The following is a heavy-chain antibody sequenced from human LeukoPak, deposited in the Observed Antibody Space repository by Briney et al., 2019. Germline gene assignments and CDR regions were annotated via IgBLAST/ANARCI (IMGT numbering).Heavy chain of an antibody. D-gene: IGHD5-18*01. Sequence: GGSLRLSCAASGFTFSSYAMSWVRQAPGKGLEWVSAISGSGGSTYYADSVKGRFTISRDNSKNTLYLQMNSLRAEDTAVYYCARRGYSYGLQYYYYYYMDVWGKGATVTVSS. CDR1: GFTFSSYA. CDR2: ISGSGGST. V-gene: IGHV3-23*01. J-gene: IGHJ6*03. CDR3: ARRGYSYGLQYYYYYYMDV.